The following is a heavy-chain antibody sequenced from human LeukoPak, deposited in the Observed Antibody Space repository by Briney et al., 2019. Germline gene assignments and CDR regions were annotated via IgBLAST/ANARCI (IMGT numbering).Heavy chain of an antibody. J-gene: IGHJ3*02. D-gene: IGHD3-22*01. Sequence: KPSETLSLTCTVSGGSSSSYYWSWIRQPPGKGLEWIGYIYYSGSTNYNPSLKSRVTISVDTSKNQFSLKLSSVTAADTAVYYCARNTDYYDSSGYYHSDAFDIWGQGTMVTVSS. CDR3: ARNTDYYDSSGYYHSDAFDI. CDR2: IYYSGST. CDR1: GGSSSSYY. V-gene: IGHV4-59*01.